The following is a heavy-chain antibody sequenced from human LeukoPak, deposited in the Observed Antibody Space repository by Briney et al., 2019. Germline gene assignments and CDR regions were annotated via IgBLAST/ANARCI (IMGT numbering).Heavy chain of an antibody. CDR3: AKDISLGSYYDSSGYTDAFDI. V-gene: IGHV3-9*01. Sequence: GGSLRLSCAASTFSFSDYYMSWVRQAPGKGLEWVSGISWNSGSIGYADSVKGRFTISRDNAKNSLYLQMNSLRAEDTALYYCAKDISLGSYYDSSGYTDAFDIWGQGTMVTVSS. D-gene: IGHD3-22*01. J-gene: IGHJ3*02. CDR2: ISWNSGSI. CDR1: TFSFSDYY.